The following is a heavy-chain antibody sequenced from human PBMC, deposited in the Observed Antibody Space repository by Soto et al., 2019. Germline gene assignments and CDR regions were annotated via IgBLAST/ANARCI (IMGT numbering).Heavy chain of an antibody. J-gene: IGHJ6*02. CDR3: ARLPRRYDFWSGPLHYGMDV. D-gene: IGHD3-3*01. CDR2: IYPGDSDT. V-gene: IGHV5-51*01. Sequence: GESLKISCKGSGYSFTSYWIGWVRQMPGKELKKMGIIYPGDSDTRYSPSFQGQVTISADKSISTAYLQWSSLKATDTAVYYCARLPRRYDFWSGPLHYGMDVWGQGTTVTVSS. CDR1: GYSFTSYW.